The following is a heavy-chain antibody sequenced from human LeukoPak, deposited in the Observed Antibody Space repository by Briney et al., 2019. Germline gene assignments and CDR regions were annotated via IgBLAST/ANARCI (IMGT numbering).Heavy chain of an antibody. J-gene: IGHJ3*01. CDR1: GFTFSGFW. V-gene: IGHV3-7*01. Sequence: GGSLRLSCAASGFTFSGFWMSWVRQAPGKGLEWVANIKQDGSDKYYMDSVKGRFTISRDNARNSLYLQMNNLRVEDTAVYYCARLPTLNNQLVYTSWDAFDFWGQGTVVAVSS. D-gene: IGHD2-8*01. CDR3: ARLPTLNNQLVYTSWDAFDF. CDR2: IKQDGSDK.